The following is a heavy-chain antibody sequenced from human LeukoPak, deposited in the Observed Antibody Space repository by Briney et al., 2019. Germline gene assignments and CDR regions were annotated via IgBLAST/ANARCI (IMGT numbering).Heavy chain of an antibody. J-gene: IGHJ4*02. D-gene: IGHD4-17*01. V-gene: IGHV3-30*04. CDR3: AISTHGDLGSWDY. CDR2: ISYDGSNK. Sequence: GGSLRLSCAASGFTFSSYAMHWVRQAPGKGLEWVAIISYDGSNKYYADSVKGRFTIFRDNSKNTLYLQMNSLRAEDTAVYYCAISTHGDLGSWDYWGQGTLVTVSS. CDR1: GFTFSSYA.